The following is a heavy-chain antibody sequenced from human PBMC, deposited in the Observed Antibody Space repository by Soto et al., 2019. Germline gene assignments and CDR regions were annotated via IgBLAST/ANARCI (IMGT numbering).Heavy chain of an antibody. V-gene: IGHV3-33*01. CDR1: GFTFSSYG. D-gene: IGHD3-9*01. Sequence: QVQLVESGGGVVQPGSSLRLSCAASGFTFSSYGMHWVRQAPGKGLEWVAVIWYDGSSKYYADSVKDRFTISRDNSKNTLYLQRNSLRTDATAVYYWARARPTYDILSYFQYWGQGTLVTVSS. J-gene: IGHJ1*01. CDR3: ARARPTYDILSYFQY. CDR2: IWYDGSSK.